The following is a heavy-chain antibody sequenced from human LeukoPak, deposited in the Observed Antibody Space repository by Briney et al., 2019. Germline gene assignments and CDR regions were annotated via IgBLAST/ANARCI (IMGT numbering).Heavy chain of an antibody. J-gene: IGHJ4*02. CDR3: SRIKYGGNSGYHFDY. CDR1: GFNFNYFA. CDR2: IGDSGSGG. D-gene: IGHD4-23*01. Sequence: AGGSLRLSCPASGFNFNYFAMSWIRQAPGKRLEWVSTIGDSGSGGSYADSVRGRFTISRDNSKNMVYLQMHSLRVDDSAVYYCSRIKYGGNSGYHFDYWGQGTLVTVSS. V-gene: IGHV3-23*01.